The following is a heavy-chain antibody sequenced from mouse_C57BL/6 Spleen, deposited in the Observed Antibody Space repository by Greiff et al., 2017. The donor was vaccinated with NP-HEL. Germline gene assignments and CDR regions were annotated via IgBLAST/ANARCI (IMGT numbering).Heavy chain of an antibody. D-gene: IGHD4-1*01. CDR3: ARHGLTGYFDD. CDR2: ISSGGSYT. J-gene: IGHJ2*01. Sequence: DVKLVESGGDLVKPGGSLKLSCAASGFTFTSYGMSWVRQTPDKRLEWVATISSGGSYTYYPDSVKGRFTISRDNAKNTLYLQMSSLKSEDTAMYYCARHGLTGYFDDWGQGTTLTVSS. V-gene: IGHV5-6*02. CDR1: GFTFTSYG.